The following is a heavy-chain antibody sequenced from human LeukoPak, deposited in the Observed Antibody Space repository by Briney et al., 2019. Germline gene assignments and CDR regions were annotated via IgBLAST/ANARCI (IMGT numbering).Heavy chain of an antibody. D-gene: IGHD2-8*01. CDR1: GFTVSNNY. CDR2: IYSSAYI. Sequence: GGSLRLSCAASGFTVSNNYMTWVRQAPGKGLEWVSIIYSSAYIYYSDSVKGRFTISRDNSKNTLYLQMNSLRAEDTAVYHCASQDVLHNGAHWVHLQHWGQGTLVTVSS. V-gene: IGHV3-53*01. CDR3: ASQDVLHNGAHWVHLQH. J-gene: IGHJ1*01.